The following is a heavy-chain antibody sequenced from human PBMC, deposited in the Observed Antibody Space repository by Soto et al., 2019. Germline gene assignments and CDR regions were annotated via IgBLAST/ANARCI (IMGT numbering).Heavy chain of an antibody. CDR1: GFSFSSYA. V-gene: IGHV3-23*01. Sequence: GGSLRLSCAASGFSFSSYAMSWVRQAAGKGLEWVSAISGSGGSTYYADSVKGRFTISRDNSKNTLYLQMNSLRAEDTAVYYCAKGDSSSWYVNYYYYGMDVWGQGTTVTVSS. CDR3: AKGDSSSWYVNYYYYGMDV. D-gene: IGHD6-13*01. CDR2: ISGSGGST. J-gene: IGHJ6*02.